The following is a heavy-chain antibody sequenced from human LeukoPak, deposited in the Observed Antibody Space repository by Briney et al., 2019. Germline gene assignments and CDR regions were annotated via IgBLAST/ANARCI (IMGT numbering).Heavy chain of an antibody. CDR3: AKTSEPNDRVTTSDY. V-gene: IGHV3-23*01. D-gene: IGHD4-17*01. CDR1: GFTFSSYA. Sequence: SGGSLRLSCAASGFTFSSYAMSWVRQAPGKGLEWVSAISGSGGSTYYADSVKGRFTISRDNSKNTLYQQMNSLRAEDTAVYYCAKTSEPNDRVTTSDYWGQGTLVTVSS. CDR2: ISGSGGST. J-gene: IGHJ4*02.